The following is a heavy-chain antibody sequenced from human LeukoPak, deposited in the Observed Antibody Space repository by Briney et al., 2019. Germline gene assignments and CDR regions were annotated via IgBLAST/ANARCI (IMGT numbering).Heavy chain of an antibody. Sequence: NESGPTLFKPTQPLTLTCNFSGFSLRTTGVGVAWIRQPPTTALVSLTPIYWDDHKHYSPSLKTRLTITKDTSKNQVVLKMTNLEPVDTGTYYCAHTNYYDGDGYYFLNYWGQGTLVTV. CDR2: IYWDDHK. CDR3: AHTNYYDGDGYYFLNY. D-gene: IGHD3-22*01. V-gene: IGHV2-5*02. J-gene: IGHJ4*02. CDR1: GFSLRTTGVG.